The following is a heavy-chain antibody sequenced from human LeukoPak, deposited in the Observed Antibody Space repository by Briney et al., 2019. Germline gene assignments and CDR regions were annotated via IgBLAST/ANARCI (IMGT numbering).Heavy chain of an antibody. Sequence: GGSLRLSCAASGFTFSSYGMRWVRQAPGKGREWVAVISYDGSNTYYADSLKRRFTISRDNSNTTLYLQMNSLRAEDTAVYHCARRGYSYGYADYWGQGTLITVSS. D-gene: IGHD5-18*01. CDR2: ISYDGSNT. CDR1: GFTFSSYG. V-gene: IGHV3-30*03. J-gene: IGHJ4*02. CDR3: ARRGYSYGYADY.